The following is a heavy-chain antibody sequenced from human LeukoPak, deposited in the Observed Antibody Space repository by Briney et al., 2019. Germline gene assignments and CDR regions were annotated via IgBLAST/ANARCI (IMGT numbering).Heavy chain of an antibody. J-gene: IGHJ4*02. D-gene: IGHD4-17*01. CDR1: GGSISSSSYY. Sequence: PSETLSLTCTFSGGSISSSSYYWGWIRQPPGKGLEWIGSIYYSGSTYYNPSLKSRVTISVDTSKNQFSLKLSSVTAADTAVYYCARHEYGDFDFDYWGQGTLVTVSS. V-gene: IGHV4-39*01. CDR2: IYYSGST. CDR3: ARHEYGDFDFDY.